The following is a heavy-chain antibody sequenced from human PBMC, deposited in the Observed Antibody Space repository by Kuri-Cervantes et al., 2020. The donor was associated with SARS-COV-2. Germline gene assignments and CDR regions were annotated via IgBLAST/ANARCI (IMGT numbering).Heavy chain of an antibody. CDR2: INHSGST. V-gene: IGHV4-34*01. D-gene: IGHD6-19*01. J-gene: IGHJ6*02. CDR1: GGSISSYY. Sequence: SETLSLTCTVSGGSISSYYWSWIRQPPGKGLEWIGEINHSGSTNYNPSLKSRVTISVDTSKNQSSLKLSSVTAADTAVYYCARGVGAAVAGTLITIYYYYGMDVWGQGTTVTVSS. CDR3: ARGVGAAVAGTLITIYYYYGMDV.